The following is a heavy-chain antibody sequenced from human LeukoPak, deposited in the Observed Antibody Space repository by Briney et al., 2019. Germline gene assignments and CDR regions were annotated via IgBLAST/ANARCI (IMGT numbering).Heavy chain of an antibody. CDR3: AKDRNYYDSSGYNDY. V-gene: IGHV3-23*01. CDR1: GCTFSSYA. J-gene: IGHJ4*02. Sequence: PGGALRLSCAASGCTFSSYARSGVGRAQGRGGGGGSAISGRGGSTYYADSVKGRFTISRDNSKNTLYLQMNSLRAEDTAVYYCAKDRNYYDSSGYNDYWGQGTLVTVSS. D-gene: IGHD3-22*01. CDR2: ISGRGGST.